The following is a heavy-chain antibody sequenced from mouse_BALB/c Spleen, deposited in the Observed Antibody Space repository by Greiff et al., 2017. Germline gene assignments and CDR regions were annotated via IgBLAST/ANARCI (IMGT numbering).Heavy chain of an antibody. CDR1: GFTFSSFG. J-gene: IGHJ4*01. Sequence: EVQLVESGGGLVQPGGSRKLSCAASGFTFSSFGMHWVRQAPEKGLEWVAYISSGSSTIYYADTVKGRFTISRDNPKNTLFLQMTSLRSEDTAMYYCARGGMDYWGQGTSVTVSS. V-gene: IGHV5-17*02. CDR2: ISSGSSTI. CDR3: ARGGMDY.